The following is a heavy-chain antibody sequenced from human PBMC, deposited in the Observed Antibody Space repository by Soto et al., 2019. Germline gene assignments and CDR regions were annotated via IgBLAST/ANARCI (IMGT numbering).Heavy chain of an antibody. CDR1: GYTFTSYG. Sequence: ASVKVSCKTSGYTFTSYGISWVRQAPGQGLEWMGWISTSKGDTNYAQRFQGRVTMTTDTSTSTAYMELRSLRSDDTAMYYCARARQYYDCELDPWGQGTLVTVSS. J-gene: IGHJ5*02. CDR2: ISTSKGDT. D-gene: IGHD3-22*01. V-gene: IGHV1-18*01. CDR3: ARARQYYDCELDP.